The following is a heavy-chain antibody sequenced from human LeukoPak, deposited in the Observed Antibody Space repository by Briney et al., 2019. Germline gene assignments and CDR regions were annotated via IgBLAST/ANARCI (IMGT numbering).Heavy chain of an antibody. CDR2: IYPGDSDT. CDR3: ATSVDTTGYLHFFNH. V-gene: IGHV5-51*01. CDR1: GYSFTSYW. J-gene: IGHJ4*02. Sequence: GESLKISCKGSGYSFTSYWIGWVRQMPGKGLEWMGIIYPGDSDTSYSPPLQGQVTISADKSISTAYLQWSSLKASDTAMFYCATSVDTTGYLHFFNHWGQGTLVTVSS. D-gene: IGHD3-9*01.